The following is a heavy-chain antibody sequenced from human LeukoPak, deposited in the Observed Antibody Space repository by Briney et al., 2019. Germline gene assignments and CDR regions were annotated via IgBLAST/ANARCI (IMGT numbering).Heavy chain of an antibody. CDR3: ARNGIAARWFDP. Sequence: GGSLRLSCAASGFTFSSYGMHWVRQAPGKGLEWVAFIRYDGSNKYYADSVKGRFTISRDNSKNTLYLQMNSLRAEDTAVYYCARNGIAARWFDPWGQGTLVTVSS. J-gene: IGHJ5*02. CDR2: IRYDGSNK. CDR1: GFTFSSYG. V-gene: IGHV3-30*02. D-gene: IGHD6-6*01.